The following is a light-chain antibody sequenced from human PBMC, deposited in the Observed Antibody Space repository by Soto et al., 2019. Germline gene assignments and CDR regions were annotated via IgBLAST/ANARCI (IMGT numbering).Light chain of an antibody. CDR1: SSNIGAGYD. V-gene: IGLV1-40*01. Sequence: QSVLTQPPSVSGAPGQRVTISCTGSSSNIGAGYDVHWYRQLPGSAPQLLIHGNSNRPSGVPDRFSGSKSGPSASLAITGLKAEDEADYYCKSYDSSLSNSVIFGGGTKLTVL. CDR3: KSYDSSLSNSVI. J-gene: IGLJ2*01. CDR2: GNS.